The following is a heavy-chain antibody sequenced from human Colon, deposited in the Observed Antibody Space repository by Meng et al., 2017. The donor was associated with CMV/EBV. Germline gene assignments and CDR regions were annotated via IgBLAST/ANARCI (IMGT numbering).Heavy chain of an antibody. V-gene: IGHV3-33*03. CDR3: AKDGGGGNSHDAFDM. J-gene: IGHJ3*02. CDR1: GFIFSVYD. D-gene: IGHD3-16*01. Sequence: GGSLRLSCAASGFIFSVYDMHWVRQAPGKGLEWVSVIYNDESKKYYADSVKGRFTISRDNSKNPLYLEMKSLRAEDTAVYYCAKDGGGGNSHDAFDMWGQGTKVTVSS. CDR2: IYNDESKK.